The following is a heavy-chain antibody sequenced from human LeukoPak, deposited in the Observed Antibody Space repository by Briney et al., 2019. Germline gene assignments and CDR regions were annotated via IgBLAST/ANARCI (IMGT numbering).Heavy chain of an antibody. V-gene: IGHV3-30*03. D-gene: IGHD3-10*02. CDR1: GFTFGSYG. J-gene: IGHJ6*04. CDR2: ISYDGSSK. CDR3: ARMFVSYAMDV. Sequence: GSLRLSCAASGFTFGSYGMHWVRQAPGKGLEWVALISYDGSSKYYADSVKGRFTISRDNSKSTLNLQMNSLRAGDTAVYYCARMFVSYAMDVWGEGTTVTVSS.